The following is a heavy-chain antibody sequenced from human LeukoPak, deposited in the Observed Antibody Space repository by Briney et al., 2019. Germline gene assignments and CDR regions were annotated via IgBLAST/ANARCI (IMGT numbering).Heavy chain of an antibody. J-gene: IGHJ5*02. CDR2: ISYDGSNK. CDR1: GFTFSSYG. Sequence: SGGSLRLSCAASGFTFSSYGMHWVRQAPGKGLEWVAVISYDGSNKYYADSVKGRFTISRDNSKNTLYLQMNSLRAEDTAVYYCAKSYYYGSGSYPYNWFDPWGQGTLVTVSS. D-gene: IGHD3-10*01. CDR3: AKSYYYGSGSYPYNWFDP. V-gene: IGHV3-30*18.